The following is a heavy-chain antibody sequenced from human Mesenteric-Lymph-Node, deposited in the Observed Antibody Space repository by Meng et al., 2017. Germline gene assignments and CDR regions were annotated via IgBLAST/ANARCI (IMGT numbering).Heavy chain of an antibody. V-gene: IGHV3-23*04. D-gene: IGHD3-9*01. CDR2: ITGSGGST. CDR1: GFTFSSYS. CDR3: AKEGPSRYFDA. J-gene: IGHJ5*02. Sequence: VRLVEAGGGLVKPGGSLRLSCAASGFTFSSYSMNWVRQAPGKGLEWVSAITGSGGSTYYADSVKGRFTISRDNSKNTLYLQMSSLRAEDTAVYYCAKEGPSRYFDAWGQGTLVTVSS.